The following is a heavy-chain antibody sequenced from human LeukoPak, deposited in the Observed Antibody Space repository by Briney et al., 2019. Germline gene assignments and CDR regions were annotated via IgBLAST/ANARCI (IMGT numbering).Heavy chain of an antibody. CDR3: AKGYGPNYYFEY. CDR2: ISYDGTNK. D-gene: IGHD4-17*01. Sequence: PGRSLRLSCAASGFTFSSHAMHWVRQAPGKGLEWVALISYDGTNKYYADSVKGRFTISRDNSKNTLSLQMNSLRPEDTAVFYCAKGYGPNYYFEYWGQGTLVTVSS. V-gene: IGHV3-30*04. J-gene: IGHJ4*02. CDR1: GFTFSSHA.